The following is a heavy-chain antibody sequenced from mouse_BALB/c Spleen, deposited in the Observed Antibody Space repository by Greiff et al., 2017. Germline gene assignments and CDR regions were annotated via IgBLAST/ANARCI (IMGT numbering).Heavy chain of an antibody. J-gene: IGHJ2*01. V-gene: IGHV14-3*02. D-gene: IGHD1-1*01. CDR3: ARIGDLDYYGSRNY. CDR2: IDPANGNT. Sequence: VQLQQSGAELVKPGASVKLSCTASGFNIKDTYMHWVKQRPEQGLEWIGRIDPANGNTKYDPKFQGKATITADTSSNTAYLQLSSLTSEDTAVYYCARIGDLDYYGSRNYWGQGTTLTVSS. CDR1: GFNIKDTY.